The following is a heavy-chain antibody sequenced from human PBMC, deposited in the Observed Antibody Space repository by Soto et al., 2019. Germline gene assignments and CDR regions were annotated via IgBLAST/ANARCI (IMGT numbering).Heavy chain of an antibody. V-gene: IGHV1-69*02. CDR3: ARTLYGDNVDY. CDR2: IIPILGIT. D-gene: IGHD4-17*01. J-gene: IGHJ4*02. CDR1: GGTFSSYT. Sequence: ASVKVSCKASGGTFSSYTISWVRQAPGQGLEWMGRIIPILGITNYAQKFQGRVTMTTDKSTSTAYMELSSLRSEDTAVYYCARTLYGDNVDYWGQGTLVTVSS.